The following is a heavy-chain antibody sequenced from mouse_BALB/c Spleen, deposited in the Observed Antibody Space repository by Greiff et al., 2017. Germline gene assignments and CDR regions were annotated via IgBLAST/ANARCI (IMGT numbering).Heavy chain of an antibody. V-gene: IGHV1S22*01. CDR3: TTDLSWFAY. CDR1: GYTFTSYW. Sequence: LQHPGSELVRPGASVKLSCKASGYTFTSYWMHWVKQRHGQGLEWIGNIYPGSGSTNYDEKFKSKGTLTVDTSSSTAYMHLSSLTSEDSAVYYCTTDLSWFAYWGQGTLVTVSA. CDR2: IYPGSGST. J-gene: IGHJ3*01. D-gene: IGHD1-1*01.